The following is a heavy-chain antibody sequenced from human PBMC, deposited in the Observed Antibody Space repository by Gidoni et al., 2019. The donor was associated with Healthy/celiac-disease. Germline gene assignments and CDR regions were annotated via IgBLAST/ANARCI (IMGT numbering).Heavy chain of an antibody. CDR3: ARVGDSSGYPDFDY. CDR1: GFTFSDYY. Sequence: QVHLVESGGGLVKPGGSLRVSCASPGFTFSDYYMRWIRQALGKGLEWVSYISSSGITIYYADSVKGRFTISRDNAKNSLYLQMNSLRAEDTAVYYCARVGDSSGYPDFDYWGQGTLVTVSS. CDR2: ISSSGITI. J-gene: IGHJ4*02. V-gene: IGHV3-11*01. D-gene: IGHD3-22*01.